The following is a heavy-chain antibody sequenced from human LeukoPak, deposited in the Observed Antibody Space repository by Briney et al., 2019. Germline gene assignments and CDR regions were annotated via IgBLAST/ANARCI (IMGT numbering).Heavy chain of an antibody. J-gene: IGHJ6*03. V-gene: IGHV3-30*02. CDR3: ADDLWFGELLSPNMDV. D-gene: IGHD3-10*01. CDR1: GFTFSSYG. Sequence: PGGSVRLSCAASGFTFSSYGMHWVRQAPGKGLEWVAFIRYDGSNKYYADSVKGRFTISRDNSKNTLYLQMNSLRAEDTAVYYCADDLWFGELLSPNMDVWGKGTTLTVSS. CDR2: IRYDGSNK.